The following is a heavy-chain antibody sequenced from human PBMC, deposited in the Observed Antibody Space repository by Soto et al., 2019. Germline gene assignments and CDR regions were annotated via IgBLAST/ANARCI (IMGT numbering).Heavy chain of an antibody. CDR3: ASYSNYEGYYFDY. CDR1: GFTFSSYW. J-gene: IGHJ4*02. Sequence: GGSLRLSCAASGFTFSSYWMSWVRQAPGKGLEWVANIEQDGSEKYYVDSVKGRFSISRDNAKNSLYLQMNSLRAEDTAVYYCASYSNYEGYYFDYWGQGTLVTVSS. CDR2: IEQDGSEK. D-gene: IGHD4-4*01. V-gene: IGHV3-7*01.